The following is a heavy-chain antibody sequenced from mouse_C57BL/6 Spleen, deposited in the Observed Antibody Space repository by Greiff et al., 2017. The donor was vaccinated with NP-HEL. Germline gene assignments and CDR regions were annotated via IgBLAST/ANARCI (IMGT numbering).Heavy chain of an antibody. CDR3: ARPAFITTVVAGGY. CDR1: GYSFTGYY. J-gene: IGHJ2*01. CDR2: INPSTGGT. D-gene: IGHD1-1*01. Sequence: VQLQQSGPELVKPGASVKISCKASGYSFTGYYMNWVKQSPEKSLEWIGEINPSTGGTTYNQKFKAKATLTVDKSSSTAYMQLKSLTSEDSAVYYCARPAFITTVVAGGYWGQGTTLTVSS. V-gene: IGHV1-42*01.